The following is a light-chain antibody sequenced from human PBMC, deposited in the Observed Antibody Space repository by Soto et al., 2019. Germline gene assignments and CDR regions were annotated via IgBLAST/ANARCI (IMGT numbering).Light chain of an antibody. CDR3: QQYCCSPFS. CDR1: QSVSSTF. V-gene: IGKV3-20*01. Sequence: IVLTQSPGTLSLSPGERATLSCRASQSVSSTFLDWFQQKSGQAPRLLIYCASTMATGIPDRFSGSGSWADSTPTISRLEPDDCAVYDSQQYCCSPFSFGTWTKVDIK. J-gene: IGKJ3*01. CDR2: CAS.